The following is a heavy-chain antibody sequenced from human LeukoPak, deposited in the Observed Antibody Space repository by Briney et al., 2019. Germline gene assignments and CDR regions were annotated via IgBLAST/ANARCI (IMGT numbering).Heavy chain of an antibody. J-gene: IGHJ2*01. Sequence: SETLSLTCTVSGGSISSYYWSWIRQPPGKGLEWIGYIYYSGSTNYNPSLKSRVTISVDTSKNQFSLKLSSVTAADTAVYYCARAGLVRDWYFDLWGRGTLVTVSS. V-gene: IGHV4-59*01. CDR1: GGSISSYY. D-gene: IGHD6-19*01. CDR2: IYYSGST. CDR3: ARAGLVRDWYFDL.